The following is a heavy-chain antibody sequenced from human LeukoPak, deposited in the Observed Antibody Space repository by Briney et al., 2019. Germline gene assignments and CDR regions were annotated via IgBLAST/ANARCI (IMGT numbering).Heavy chain of an antibody. V-gene: IGHV4-59*12. D-gene: IGHD6-13*01. CDR1: GGSISSYY. Sequence: PSETLSLTCTVSGGSISSYYWSWIRQPPGKGLEWIGYIYYSGSTNYNPSLKSRVTISVDKSKNQFSLKLSSVTAADTAVYYCARGGTAGHFDYWGQGTLVTVSS. J-gene: IGHJ4*02. CDR3: ARGGTAGHFDY. CDR2: IYYSGST.